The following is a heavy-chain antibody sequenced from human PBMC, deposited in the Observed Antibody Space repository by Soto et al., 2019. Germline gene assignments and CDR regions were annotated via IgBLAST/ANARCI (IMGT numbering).Heavy chain of an antibody. CDR1: GFTFRNYG. V-gene: IGHV3-30*18. D-gene: IGHD1-26*01. J-gene: IGHJ6*02. Sequence: GGSLRLSCSASGFTFRNYGMHWVRQAPGKGLEWVAVISYDGRDKKYADSVKGRFTISRDNSENTLYLQMNSLRREDTAVYFCAKDPSIGSGTYYYAMDVWGQGTTVTVSS. CDR3: AKDPSIGSGTYYYAMDV. CDR2: ISYDGRDK.